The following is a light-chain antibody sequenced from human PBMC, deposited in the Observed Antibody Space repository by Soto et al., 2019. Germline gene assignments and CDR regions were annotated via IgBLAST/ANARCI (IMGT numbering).Light chain of an antibody. CDR2: TAS. CDR3: QQYNSQWT. CDR1: QTINSW. Sequence: DIQMTQSPSTLSASVGDRVTITCRASQTINSWLAWYQQKPGKAPNLLIYTASTLESGVPSRFSGSRSGTEFTLTISSLQPDDFATYYCQQYNSQWTFGQGTKVDIK. J-gene: IGKJ1*01. V-gene: IGKV1-5*03.